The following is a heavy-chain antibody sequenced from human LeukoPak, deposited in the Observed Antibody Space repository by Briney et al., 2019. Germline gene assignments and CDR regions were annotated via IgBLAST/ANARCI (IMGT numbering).Heavy chain of an antibody. Sequence: GGSLRLSCAASGFTFSSYAMHWVRQAPGKGLEWVAVISYDGSNKYYADSVKGRFTISRDNSKNTLYLQMNSLRAEDTAVYYCARDINDYGDYVFDYWGQGTLVTVSS. CDR3: ARDINDYGDYVFDY. CDR2: ISYDGSNK. V-gene: IGHV3-30-3*01. J-gene: IGHJ4*02. CDR1: GFTFSSYA. D-gene: IGHD4-17*01.